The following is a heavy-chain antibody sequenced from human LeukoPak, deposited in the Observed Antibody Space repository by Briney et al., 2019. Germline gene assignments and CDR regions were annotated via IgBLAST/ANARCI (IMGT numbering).Heavy chain of an antibody. D-gene: IGHD2-15*01. CDR2: INPSGGST. CDR3: ARAGYCSGGTCYSSYFDY. Sequence: GASVKVSCKASGYTFTSYYMHWVRQAPGQGLEWMGIINPSGGSTSYAQKFQGRVTMTRDTSTSTVYMELSSLRSEDTAVYYCARAGYCSGGTCYSSYFDYWGQGTLVTVSS. J-gene: IGHJ4*02. CDR1: GYTFTSYY. V-gene: IGHV1-46*01.